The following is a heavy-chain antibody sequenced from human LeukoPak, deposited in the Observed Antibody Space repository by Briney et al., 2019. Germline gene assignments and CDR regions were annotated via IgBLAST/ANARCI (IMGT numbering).Heavy chain of an antibody. V-gene: IGHV1-8*01. CDR3: ARGRPSGSGWYVYYDY. CDR2: MNPNSGYT. Sequence: ASVKVSCKASGYTFTNYDIHWVRQATGQGPEWMGWMNPNSGYTGYAQNFQGRVTITRNTPISTAYMELSSLRSEDTAVYYCARGRPSGSGWYVYYDYWGQGTLVTVSS. J-gene: IGHJ4*02. CDR1: GYTFTNYD. D-gene: IGHD6-19*01.